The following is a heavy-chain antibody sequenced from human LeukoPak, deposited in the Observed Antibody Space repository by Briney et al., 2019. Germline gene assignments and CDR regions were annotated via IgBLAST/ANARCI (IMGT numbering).Heavy chain of an antibody. CDR3: ARGNSGVDV. V-gene: IGHV4-59*01. CDR1: GFTFSSYA. Sequence: GSLRLSCAASGFTFSSYAMSWIRQPPGKGLEWIGYIYYSGSTNYNPSLKSRVTISVDTSKNQFSLKLSSVTAADTAVYYCARGNSGVDVWGKGTTVTVSS. J-gene: IGHJ6*04. D-gene: IGHD5-12*01. CDR2: IYYSGST.